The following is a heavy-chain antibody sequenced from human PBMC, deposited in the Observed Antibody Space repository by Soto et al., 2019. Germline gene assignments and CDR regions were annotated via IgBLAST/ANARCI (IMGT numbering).Heavy chain of an antibody. J-gene: IGHJ6*02. Sequence: SETLSLTCTVSVGSISSYYWSWIRQPPGKGLEWIGYMYNTGSTIYNPSFKSRVTISVDTSKNQFSLKLNSVTAADTAVYYCARDLWGYCGTDCYPLDVWGQGTTVTVSS. D-gene: IGHD2-21*02. CDR1: VGSISSYY. CDR3: ARDLWGYCGTDCYPLDV. CDR2: MYNTGST. V-gene: IGHV4-59*01.